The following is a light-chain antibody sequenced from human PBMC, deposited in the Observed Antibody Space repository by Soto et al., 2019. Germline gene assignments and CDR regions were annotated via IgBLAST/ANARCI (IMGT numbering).Light chain of an antibody. Sequence: DIVMTQSPDSLAVSLGERATINCKSSQSVLYSSNNKNYLAWYHQRPGQPPKLLIYWASTRESGVPDRFSGSGSGTDFTLTITGLQAEDVAVYYCEQYESTPPTFGQGTKLEIK. V-gene: IGKV4-1*01. CDR3: EQYESTPPT. CDR1: QSVLYSSNNKNY. J-gene: IGKJ2*01. CDR2: WAS.